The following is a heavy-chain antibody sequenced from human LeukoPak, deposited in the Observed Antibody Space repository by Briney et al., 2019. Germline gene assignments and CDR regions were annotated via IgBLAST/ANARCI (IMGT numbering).Heavy chain of an antibody. J-gene: IGHJ2*01. CDR1: GGSISSGDYY. D-gene: IGHD3-22*01. V-gene: IGHV4-30-4*08. CDR2: IYYSGST. Sequence: SQTLSLTCTVSGGSISSGDYYWSWIRQSPGKGLEWIGYIYYSGSTYYNPSLKSRITISVDTSKNQFSLKLSSVTAADTAMYYCARESYDSSGPTFDLWGRGTLVTVSS. CDR3: ARESYDSSGPTFDL.